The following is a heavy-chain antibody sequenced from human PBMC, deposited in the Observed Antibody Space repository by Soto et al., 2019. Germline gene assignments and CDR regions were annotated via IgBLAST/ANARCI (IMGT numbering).Heavy chain of an antibody. CDR3: VRENEMAGATSAFEY. J-gene: IGHJ4*02. D-gene: IGHD1-26*01. V-gene: IGHV3-21*06. CDR1: GFRFNSYS. Sequence: GSLRLSCEASGFRFNSYSMNWVRQAPQKGLEWVSLIDARSNYIYYADSVKGRSTISRDNARNSLYLQMDSLRVEDTAVYYCVRENEMAGATSAFEYWGQGTPVTVSS. CDR2: IDARSNYI.